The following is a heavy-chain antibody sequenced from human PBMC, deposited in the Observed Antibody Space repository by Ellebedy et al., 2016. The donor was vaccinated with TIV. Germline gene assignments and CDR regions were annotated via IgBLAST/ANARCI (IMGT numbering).Heavy chain of an antibody. D-gene: IGHD3-10*01. Sequence: AASVKVSCKASGYTFTGYYMHWVRQAPGQGLEWMGWINPNSGGTNYAQKFQGRITVTRDTSTSTLYMELSSLRSEDTAVYYCARSTVRGKNYFDYWGQGTMVTVSS. J-gene: IGHJ4*02. CDR3: ARSTVRGKNYFDY. V-gene: IGHV1-2*02. CDR1: GYTFTGYY. CDR2: INPNSGGT.